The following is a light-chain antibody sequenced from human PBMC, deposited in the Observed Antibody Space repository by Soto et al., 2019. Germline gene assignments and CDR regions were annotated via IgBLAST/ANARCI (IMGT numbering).Light chain of an antibody. J-gene: IGKJ1*01. Sequence: DIQMTQSPSTLSASVGDRVTITCRASQSISTYLNWYQQKLGRAPTLLIYAASSLQSGVPSRFSGGGSGTDFTLTISSLQPEDFAMYFCQQCYSFPRTFGQGTKVEIK. CDR1: QSISTY. V-gene: IGKV1-39*01. CDR2: AAS. CDR3: QQCYSFPRT.